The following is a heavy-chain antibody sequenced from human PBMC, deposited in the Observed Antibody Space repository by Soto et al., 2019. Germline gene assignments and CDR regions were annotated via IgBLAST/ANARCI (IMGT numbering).Heavy chain of an antibody. CDR2: IIPIFGTA. D-gene: IGHD2-2*01. Sequence: SVKSSLRASGWTFSSYSISCVRHAPVQGVEWMGGIIPIFGTANYAQKFQGRVTITADESTSTAYMELSSLRSEDTAVYYCARGCSSNSCYFGVNHYFDYWGQGTMFTVSS. V-gene: IGHV1-69*13. CDR3: ARGCSSNSCYFGVNHYFDY. CDR1: GWTFSSYS. J-gene: IGHJ4*02.